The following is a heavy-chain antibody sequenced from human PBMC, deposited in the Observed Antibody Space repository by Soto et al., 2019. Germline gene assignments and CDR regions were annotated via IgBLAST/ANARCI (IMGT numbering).Heavy chain of an antibody. CDR1: GFTFSSYG. D-gene: IGHD6-6*01. CDR2: ISYDGSNK. Sequence: SLRLSCAASGFTFSSYGMHWVRQAPCKGLEWVAVISYDGSNKYYADSVKGRFTISRDNSKNTLYLQMNSLRAEDTAVYYCAKDLSIAARRTALDAFDIWGQGTMVTVSS. J-gene: IGHJ3*02. CDR3: AKDLSIAARRTALDAFDI. V-gene: IGHV3-30*18.